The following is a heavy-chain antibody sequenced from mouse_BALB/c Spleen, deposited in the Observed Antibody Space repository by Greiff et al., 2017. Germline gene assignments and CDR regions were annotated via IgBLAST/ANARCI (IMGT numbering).Heavy chain of an antibody. V-gene: IGHV1-7*01. D-gene: IGHD2-1*01. Sequence: QVQLQQSGAELAKPGASVKMSCKASGYTFTSYWMHWVKQRPGQGLEWIGYINPSTGYTEYNQKFKDKATLTADKSSSTAYMQLSSLTSEDSAVYYCARSDGNYPLDYWGQGTTLTVSS. CDR3: ARSDGNYPLDY. CDR2: INPSTGYT. CDR1: GYTFTSYW. J-gene: IGHJ2*01.